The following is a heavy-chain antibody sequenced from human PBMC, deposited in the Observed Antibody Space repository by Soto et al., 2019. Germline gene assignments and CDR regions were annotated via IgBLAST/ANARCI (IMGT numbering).Heavy chain of an antibody. Sequence: PSETLSLTCAVSGGSISSGGYSWSWIRQPPGKGLEWLGYVHSSGSTYYNPSLRSPVTMSVDTAKNQFSLKVSSVTAADAAVYYCARSGSGRYDMDVWGRGTTVTVSS. D-gene: IGHD3-10*01. CDR3: ARSGSGRYDMDV. V-gene: IGHV4-30-2*05. CDR2: VHSSGST. J-gene: IGHJ6*02. CDR1: GGSISSGGYS.